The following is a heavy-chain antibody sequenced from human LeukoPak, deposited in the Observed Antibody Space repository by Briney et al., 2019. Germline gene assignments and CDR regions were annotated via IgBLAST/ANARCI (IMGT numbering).Heavy chain of an antibody. CDR2: IIPIFGTA. Sequence: RASVKVSCKASGGTFSSYAISWVRQAPGQGLEWMGGIIPIFGTANYAQKFQGRVTITTDESTSTAYMELSSLRSEDTAVYYCARGPHGQLDYWGQGTLVTVSS. CDR3: ARGPHGQLDY. J-gene: IGHJ4*02. CDR1: GGTFSSYA. V-gene: IGHV1-69*05. D-gene: IGHD5-24*01.